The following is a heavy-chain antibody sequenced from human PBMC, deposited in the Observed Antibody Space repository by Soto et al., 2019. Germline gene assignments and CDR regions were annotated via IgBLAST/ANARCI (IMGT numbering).Heavy chain of an antibody. CDR3: ARVIWSGHLTSDL. CDR1: GFTFSSNS. V-gene: IGHV3-48*02. Sequence: EVQVVESGGGLVQPGGSLRLSCAASGFTFSSNSMNWVRQAPGKGLEWISYISSSSSTIYADSVKSRFTISRDNAKNSLYLQMNSLRDEDTAVYYCARVIWSGHLTSDLWGQGTLVTVSS. CDR2: ISSSSSTI. D-gene: IGHD3-3*01. J-gene: IGHJ5*02.